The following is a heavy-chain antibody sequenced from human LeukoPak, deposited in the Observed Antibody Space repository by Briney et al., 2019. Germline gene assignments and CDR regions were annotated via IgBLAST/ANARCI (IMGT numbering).Heavy chain of an antibody. J-gene: IGHJ6*03. V-gene: IGHV4-61*02. D-gene: IGHD5-12*01. Sequence: SQTLSLTCTVSGGSISSGSYYWSWIRQPAGKGLEWIVRIYTSGSTNYNPSLKSRVTISVNTSKNQFSLKLSSVTAADTAVYYCARDSPLLDIVATIPKYYYYYYMDVWGKGTTVTISS. CDR1: GGSISSGSYY. CDR2: IYTSGST. CDR3: ARDSPLLDIVATIPKYYYYYYMDV.